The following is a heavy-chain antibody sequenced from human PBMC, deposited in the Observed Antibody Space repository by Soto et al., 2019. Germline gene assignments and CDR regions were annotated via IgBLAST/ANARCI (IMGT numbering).Heavy chain of an antibody. Sequence: ASVKVYCKVSGYTLTELSMHWVRQAPGKGLEWMGGFDPEDGETIYAQKNQGRVTMTEDTSTDTAYMELSSLRSEDTAVYYCATSRSNSGNWFDPWGQGTLVTVSS. V-gene: IGHV1-24*01. CDR2: FDPEDGET. D-gene: IGHD1-26*01. CDR1: GYTLTELS. J-gene: IGHJ5*02. CDR3: ATSRSNSGNWFDP.